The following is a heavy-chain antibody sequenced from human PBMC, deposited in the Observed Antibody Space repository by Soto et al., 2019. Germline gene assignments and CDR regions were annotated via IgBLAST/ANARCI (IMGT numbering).Heavy chain of an antibody. Sequence: GGSLRLSCAASGFTFSSYAMSWVRQAPGKGLEWVSAISGSGGSTYYADSVKGRFTISRDNSKNTLYLQMNSLRAEDTAVYYCAKDPYSSGWYNWFDPWGQGTLVTVSS. V-gene: IGHV3-23*01. J-gene: IGHJ5*02. CDR1: GFTFSSYA. CDR3: AKDPYSSGWYNWFDP. D-gene: IGHD6-19*01. CDR2: ISGSGGST.